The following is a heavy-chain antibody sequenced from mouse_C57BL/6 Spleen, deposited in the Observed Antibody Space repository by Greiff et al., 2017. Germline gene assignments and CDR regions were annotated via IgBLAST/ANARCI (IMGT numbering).Heavy chain of an antibody. CDR3: ARSWNYGSSPYAMDC. CDR1: GFNIKDYY. Sequence: VQLQQSGAELVKPGASVKLSCTASGFNIKDYYMHWVKQRTEQGLEWIGRIDPEDGETKYAPKFQGKATITADTSYNTAYLQLSSLTSEDTAVYYGARSWNYGSSPYAMDCWGQGTSVTVSS. J-gene: IGHJ4*01. CDR2: IDPEDGET. V-gene: IGHV14-2*01. D-gene: IGHD1-1*01.